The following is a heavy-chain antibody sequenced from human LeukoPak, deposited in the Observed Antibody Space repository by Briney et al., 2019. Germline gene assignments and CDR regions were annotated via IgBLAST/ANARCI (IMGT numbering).Heavy chain of an antibody. CDR3: ARDYGGSSPFDY. CDR2: ISSSGSTI. J-gene: IGHJ4*02. Sequence: PGGSLRLSCVASGFTFSSYEMHWVRQAPGKGLEWVSYISSSGSTIYYTASVKGRFTISRDNAKNSLYLQMNSLRAEDTAVYYCARDYGGSSPFDYWGRGTLVTVSS. CDR1: GFTFSSYE. V-gene: IGHV3-48*03. D-gene: IGHD4-23*01.